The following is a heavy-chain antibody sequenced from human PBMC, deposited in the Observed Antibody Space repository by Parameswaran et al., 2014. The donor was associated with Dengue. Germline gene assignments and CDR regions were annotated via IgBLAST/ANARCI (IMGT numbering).Heavy chain of an antibody. CDR2: ISGSGGST. CDR1: GFTFSSYA. J-gene: IGHJ4*02. D-gene: IGHD6-19*01. Sequence: QAGSRLKISCAASGFTFSSYAMSWVRQAPGKGLEWVSAISGSGGSTYYADSVKGRFTISRDNSKNTLYLQMNSLRAEDTAVYYCANFGIAVAGTGDYWGQGTLVTVSS. V-gene: IGHV3-23*01. CDR3: ANFGIAVAGTGDY.